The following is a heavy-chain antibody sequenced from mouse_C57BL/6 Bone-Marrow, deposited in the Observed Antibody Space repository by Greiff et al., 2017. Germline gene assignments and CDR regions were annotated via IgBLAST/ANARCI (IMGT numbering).Heavy chain of an antibody. Sequence: EVKVVESGGGLVQPGGSLKLSCAASGFTFSDYGMAWVRQAPRKGPEWVAFISNFAYSIYYADTVKGRFTLSRENAKNTLYLEMSSLRSEDTAMYDCARQGGYPYYYAMDYWGQGTSVTVSS. CDR1: GFTFSDYG. J-gene: IGHJ4*01. V-gene: IGHV5-15*01. CDR2: ISNFAYSI. D-gene: IGHD2-2*01. CDR3: ARQGGYPYYYAMDY.